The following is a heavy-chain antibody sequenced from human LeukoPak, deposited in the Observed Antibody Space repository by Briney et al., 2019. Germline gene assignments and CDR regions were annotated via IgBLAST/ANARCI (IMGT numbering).Heavy chain of an antibody. CDR3: AKVPYSDYGSGRPPFMDV. V-gene: IGHV3-23*01. J-gene: IGHJ6*02. D-gene: IGHD3-10*01. Sequence: GGSLRLSCVASGFTFSSYAMSWVRQAPGKGLEWVSTISDSGDYTYYADSVKGRFTISRDNFKNTLYLQMDSLRAEDTAIHYCAKVPYSDYGSGRPPFMDVWGQGTTVAVSS. CDR1: GFTFSSYA. CDR2: ISDSGDYT.